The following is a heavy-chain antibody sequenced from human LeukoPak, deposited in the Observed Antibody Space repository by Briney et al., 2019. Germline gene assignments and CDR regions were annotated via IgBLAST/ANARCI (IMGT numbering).Heavy chain of an antibody. Sequence: SETLSLTCTLSCGSISSSSYYWGWIRQPPGEGRDWMGSIHYSGSTYYNPSLRSRVIISVETSKNQFSLKLSSGTAADAAVYCGASLGVRGWDFDPWGQGTLVTVSS. CDR1: CGSISSSSYY. CDR2: IHYSGST. D-gene: IGHD3-10*01. J-gene: IGHJ5*02. CDR3: ASLGVRGWDFDP. V-gene: IGHV4-39*01.